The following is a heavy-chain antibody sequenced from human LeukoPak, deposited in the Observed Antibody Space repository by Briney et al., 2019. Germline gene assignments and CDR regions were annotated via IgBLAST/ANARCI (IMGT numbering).Heavy chain of an antibody. CDR3: AKDHYYDSSVDY. J-gene: IGHJ4*02. Sequence: PGGSLGLSCAASGFTFSSYAMSWVRQAPGKGLEWVSAMSGSGGSTYYADSVKGRFTISRGNSKNTLYLQMHSQSAEDTAVYYCAKDHYYDSSVDYWGQGTLVTVSS. CDR1: GFTFSSYA. V-gene: IGHV3-23*01. CDR2: MSGSGGST. D-gene: IGHD3-22*01.